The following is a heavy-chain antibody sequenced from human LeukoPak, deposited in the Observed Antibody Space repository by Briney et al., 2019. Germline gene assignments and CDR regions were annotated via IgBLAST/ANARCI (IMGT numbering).Heavy chain of an antibody. CDR1: GYTFTGYY. CDR2: INPSGGST. Sequence: ASVKVSYKASGYTFTGYYMHWVRQAPGQGLEWMGIINPSGGSTSYAQKFQGRVTMTRDTSTSTVYMELSSLRSEDTAVYYCAREEGYGLMDVWGKGTTVTISS. J-gene: IGHJ6*04. D-gene: IGHD5-18*01. CDR3: AREEGYGLMDV. V-gene: IGHV1-46*01.